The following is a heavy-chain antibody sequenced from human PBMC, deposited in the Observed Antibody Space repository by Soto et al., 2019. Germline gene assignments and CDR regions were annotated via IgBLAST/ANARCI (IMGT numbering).Heavy chain of an antibody. CDR2: ISAYNGNT. J-gene: IGHJ5*02. V-gene: IGHV1-18*01. CDR3: ARDRGYNWNYGWFDP. D-gene: IGHD1-7*01. Sequence: QGQLVQSGAEVKKPGASVKVSCKASGYTFTSYGISWVRQAPGQGLEWMGRISAYNGNTNYAQKLQGRVTMTTDTSTSPAYMELRSLRSDDTAVYYCARDRGYNWNYGWFDPWGQGTLVTVSS. CDR1: GYTFTSYG.